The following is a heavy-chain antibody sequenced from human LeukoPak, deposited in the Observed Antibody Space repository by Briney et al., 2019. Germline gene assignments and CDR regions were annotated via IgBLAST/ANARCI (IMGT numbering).Heavy chain of an antibody. D-gene: IGHD3-22*01. J-gene: IGHJ4*02. CDR3: PSSGSYYYDSSGYHYSDYYFDY. Sequence: GESLKISCKGSGYSFTSYWIGWVRQMPGKGLEWMGIIYPGDSDTRYSPSFQGQVTISADKSISTAYLQWSSLKASDTAMYYCPSSGSYYYDSSGYHYSDYYFDYWGQGTLVTVSS. V-gene: IGHV5-51*01. CDR1: GYSFTSYW. CDR2: IYPGDSDT.